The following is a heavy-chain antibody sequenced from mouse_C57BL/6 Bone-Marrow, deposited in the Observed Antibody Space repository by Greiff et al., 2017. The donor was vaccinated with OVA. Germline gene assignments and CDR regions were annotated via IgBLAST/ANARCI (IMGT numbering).Heavy chain of an antibody. CDR2: ISDGGSYT. CDR1: GFTFSSYA. V-gene: IGHV5-4*01. J-gene: IGHJ4*01. Sequence: EVKLMESGGGLVKPGGSLELSCAASGFTFSSYAMSWVRQTPEKRLEWVATISDGGSYTYYPDNVKGRFTISRDNAKNNLYLQMSHLKSEDTAMYYCARDLLYRGAMDYWGQGTSVTVSS. CDR3: ARDLLYRGAMDY. D-gene: IGHD2-12*01.